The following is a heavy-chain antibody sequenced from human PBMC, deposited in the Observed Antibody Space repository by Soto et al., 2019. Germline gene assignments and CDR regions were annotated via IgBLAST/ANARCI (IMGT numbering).Heavy chain of an antibody. Sequence: AGGSLRLSCASSGFTFSSYGMHWVRQAPGKGLEWVAVISYDGSNKYYADSVKGRFTISRDNSKNTLYLQMNSLRAEDTAVYSCARDRGYSGYDSPRYYYGMDVWGQGTTVTVSS. J-gene: IGHJ6*02. CDR2: ISYDGSNK. V-gene: IGHV3-30*03. D-gene: IGHD5-12*01. CDR1: GFTFSSYG. CDR3: ARDRGYSGYDSPRYYYGMDV.